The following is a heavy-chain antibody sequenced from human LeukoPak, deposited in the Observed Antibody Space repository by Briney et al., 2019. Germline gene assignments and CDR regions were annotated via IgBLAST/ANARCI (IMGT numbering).Heavy chain of an antibody. Sequence: SQTLSLTCAISGDSXSXXSAAWXXXXXSPSRGLEWLGRTYYRYKWYNDYAVSVESRITINPDTSKNQFSLQLKSVTPEDTAVYYCARDNSSSWYVDYWGQGTLVTVSS. CDR2: TYYRYKWYN. D-gene: IGHD6-13*01. V-gene: IGHV6-1*01. J-gene: IGHJ4*02. CDR1: GDSXSXXSAA. CDR3: ARDNSSSWYVDY.